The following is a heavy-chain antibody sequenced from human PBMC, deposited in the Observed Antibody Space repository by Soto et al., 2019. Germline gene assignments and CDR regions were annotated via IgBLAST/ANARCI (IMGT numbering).Heavy chain of an antibody. J-gene: IGHJ2*01. D-gene: IGHD3-16*01. CDR1: GGTFSSYS. CDR2: IIPICGTA. CDR3: ARPTKSWPGGWYFDL. V-gene: IGHV1-69*01. Sequence: QVQLVQSGAEVKKPGSSVKVSCKASGGTFSSYSINWVRQAPGQGLEWMGGIIPICGTANYAQKFQGRVTPTADESTSTAHMELSSLRNEDTAVYYCARPTKSWPGGWYFDLWGCGTLVTASS.